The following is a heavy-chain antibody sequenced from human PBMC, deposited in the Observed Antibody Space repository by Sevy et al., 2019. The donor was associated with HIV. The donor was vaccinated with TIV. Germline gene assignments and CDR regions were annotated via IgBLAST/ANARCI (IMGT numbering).Heavy chain of an antibody. CDR2: INPKTGGT. V-gene: IGHV1-2*02. CDR1: GYTFTGYY. CDR3: ARMGDYFDTSGYYPLKY. J-gene: IGHJ4*02. D-gene: IGHD3-22*01. Sequence: ASVKVSCKASGYTFTGYYIHWLRQAPGQGLEWMGWINPKTGGTYFVKKFQDTVTLTTGTSITTVYLELSGLRFDDTAVYYCARMGDYFDTSGYYPLKYWGQGTLVTVSS.